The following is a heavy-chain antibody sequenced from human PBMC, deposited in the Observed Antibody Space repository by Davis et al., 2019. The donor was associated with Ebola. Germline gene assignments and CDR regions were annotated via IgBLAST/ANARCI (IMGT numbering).Heavy chain of an antibody. V-gene: IGHV1-8*02. D-gene: IGHD5-18*01. CDR3: ARRLGVSMDTRHDY. Sequence: AASVKVSCKASGYTFTSYAMNWVRQATGQGLEWMGWMNPNSGNTGYAQKFQGRVTMTRNTSISTAYMELSSLTSEDTAVYYCARRLGVSMDTRHDYWGQGTLVTVSS. CDR2: MNPNSGNT. J-gene: IGHJ4*02. CDR1: GYTFTSYA.